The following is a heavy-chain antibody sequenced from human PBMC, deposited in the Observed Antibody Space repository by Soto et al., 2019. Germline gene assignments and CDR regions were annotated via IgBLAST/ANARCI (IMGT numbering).Heavy chain of an antibody. Sequence: PGESLKISCEGSVYTFTTYWVAWVRQMPGKGLEWVGSIYPGDSDSRYNPSVQGQVTISADRSISPAYLQWNSLKASDTAMYFCARHKGYCSSTSCYGMDVWGQGTTVTVSS. V-gene: IGHV5-51*01. J-gene: IGHJ6*02. CDR2: IYPGDSDS. CDR1: VYTFTTYW. CDR3: ARHKGYCSSTSCYGMDV. D-gene: IGHD2-15*01.